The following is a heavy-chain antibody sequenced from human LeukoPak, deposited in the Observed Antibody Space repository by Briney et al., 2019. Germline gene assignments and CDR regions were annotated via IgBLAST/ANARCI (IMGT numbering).Heavy chain of an antibody. Sequence: GGSLRLSCAASGFTFSSYAMHWVRQAPGKGLEWVAVISYDGGNKYYADSVKGRFTISRDNSKNTLYLLMNSLRAEDTAVYYCAREDYGDSRIPYYGMDVWGQGTTVTVSS. CDR2: ISYDGGNK. CDR3: AREDYGDSRIPYYGMDV. CDR1: GFTFSSYA. V-gene: IGHV3-30-3*01. D-gene: IGHD4-17*01. J-gene: IGHJ6*02.